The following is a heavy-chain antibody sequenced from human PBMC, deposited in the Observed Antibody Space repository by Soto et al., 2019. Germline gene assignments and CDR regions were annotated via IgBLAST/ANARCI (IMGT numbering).Heavy chain of an antibody. V-gene: IGHV3-23*01. J-gene: IGHJ4*02. D-gene: IGHD3-22*01. CDR3: AKEVFVYDSSGYSAPSDY. CDR2: ISGSGGST. Sequence: GVSLRLSCAASGFTFSSYAMSWVRQAPGKGLEWVSAISGSGGSTYYADSVKGRFTISRDNSKNTLYLQMNSLRAEDTAVYYCAKEVFVYDSSGYSAPSDYWGQGTLVTVSS. CDR1: GFTFSSYA.